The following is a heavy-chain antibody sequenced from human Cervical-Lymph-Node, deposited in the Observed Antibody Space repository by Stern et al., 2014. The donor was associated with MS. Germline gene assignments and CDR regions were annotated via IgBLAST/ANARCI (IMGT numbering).Heavy chain of an antibody. CDR2: IIPVFGTP. J-gene: IGHJ6*02. CDR3: ASAHPATRRGYKGMNV. V-gene: IGHV1-69*01. D-gene: IGHD2-2*01. CDR1: GGTFRNFA. Sequence: QVQLVESGSEVRKPGSSVNVTCKASGGTFRNFAVNWVRQAPGQGLEWVGGIIPVFGTPTYAQKFQGRVTIISDESTNTVSVELSSLTTDDTATYFCASAHPATRRGYKGMNVWGQGTTIAVSS.